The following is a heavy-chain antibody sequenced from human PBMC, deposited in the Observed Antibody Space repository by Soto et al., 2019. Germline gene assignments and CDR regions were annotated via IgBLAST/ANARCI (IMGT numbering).Heavy chain of an antibody. D-gene: IGHD1-26*01. V-gene: IGHV1-46*01. CDR2: INPSGGST. J-gene: IGHJ6*02. Sequence: GASVKVSCKASRYTFTSYYIHWVRQAPAQGLEWMGIINPSGGSTSYAQKFRGRVTMTRDTSTSTVYMELSSLRSEDKAVYYCARDNRYRADYYYGMDVWGQGTTVTVSS. CDR1: RYTFTSYY. CDR3: ARDNRYRADYYYGMDV.